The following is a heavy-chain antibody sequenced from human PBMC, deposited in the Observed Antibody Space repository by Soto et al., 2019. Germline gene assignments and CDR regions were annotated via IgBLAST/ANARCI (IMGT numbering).Heavy chain of an antibody. CDR1: GFTFSSYS. D-gene: IGHD3-22*01. V-gene: IGHV3-21*02. CDR2: ISSSSDYI. CDR3: ARVPHFDSSGYSV. Sequence: EVQLVESGGRLVRTGGSLRLSCVASGFTFSSYSMNWVRQAPGKGLEWVSSISSSSDYIFYADSLKGRFTISRDNAKNSLYLQMNSLRAEDTAFYYCARVPHFDSSGYSVWGQGTLVTVSS. J-gene: IGHJ4*02.